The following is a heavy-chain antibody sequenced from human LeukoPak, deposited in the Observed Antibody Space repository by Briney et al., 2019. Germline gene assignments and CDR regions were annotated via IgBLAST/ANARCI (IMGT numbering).Heavy chain of an antibody. V-gene: IGHV3-21*01. Sequence: GGSLRLSCAASGFTFTEYCIHWVRQAPGKGLEWVSCVDSGSGYIYYAESVKGRFTISRDNAKKSVYLQMNSLRAEDTAVYYCARALGEVGARKVIWGQGTLVTVSS. D-gene: IGHD1-26*01. CDR2: VDSGSGYI. CDR1: GFTFTEYC. J-gene: IGHJ4*02. CDR3: ARALGEVGARKVI.